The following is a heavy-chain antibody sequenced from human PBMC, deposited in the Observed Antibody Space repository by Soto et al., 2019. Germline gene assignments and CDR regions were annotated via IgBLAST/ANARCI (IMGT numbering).Heavy chain of an antibody. CDR2: INPNSGNI. V-gene: IGHV1-8*01. J-gene: IGHJ4*02. D-gene: IGHD3-10*01. CDR1: GNTFTSYD. Sequence: VQLVQSGAEVKKPGASVKVSCKASGNTFTSYDINWVRQATGHGLEWMGWINPNSGNIGYAQKFQGRVTMTRDTAIRTAYMEVSRLRSDDTAVYDCARGRASGSYYLLDYWGQGTLVTVSS. CDR3: ARGRASGSYYLLDY.